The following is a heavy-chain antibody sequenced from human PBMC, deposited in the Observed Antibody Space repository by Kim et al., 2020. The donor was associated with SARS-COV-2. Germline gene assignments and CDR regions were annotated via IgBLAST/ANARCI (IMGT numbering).Heavy chain of an antibody. CDR1: GGSISSGGYY. V-gene: IGHV4-31*03. CDR2: IYYSGST. D-gene: IGHD3-10*01. Sequence: SETLSLTCTVSGGSISSGGYYWSWIRQHPGKGLEWIGYIYYSGSTYFNPSLKSRVTISVDTSKNQFSLKLSSVTAADTAVDYCARDGPYYYGSGSHVGWFDPWGQGTQVTVSS. CDR3: ARDGPYYYGSGSHVGWFDP. J-gene: IGHJ5*02.